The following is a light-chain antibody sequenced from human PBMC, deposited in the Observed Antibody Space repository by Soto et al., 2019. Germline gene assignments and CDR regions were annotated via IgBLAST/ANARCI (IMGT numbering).Light chain of an antibody. CDR3: QTWGTGIQV. CDR1: SGHSSYA. Sequence: QPVLTQSPSASASLGASVKLTCTLSSGHSSYAMAWHQQQPEKGPRYLMKLNSDGSHSKGDGIPDRFSGSSSGAERYLTISSLQSEDEADYYCQTWGTGIQVFGGGTQLTVL. J-gene: IGLJ2*01. CDR2: LNSDGSH. V-gene: IGLV4-69*01.